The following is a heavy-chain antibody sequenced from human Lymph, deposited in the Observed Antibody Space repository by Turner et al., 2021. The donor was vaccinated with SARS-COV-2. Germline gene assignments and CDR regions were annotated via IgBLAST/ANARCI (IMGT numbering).Heavy chain of an antibody. J-gene: IGHJ2*01. CDR3: ARDLGGYFDL. D-gene: IGHD3-16*01. CDR2: ISHDGSNK. CDR1: GFTFSTYA. V-gene: IGHV3-30-3*01. Sequence: QVQLVESGGGVVQPGRALGLSCAASGFTFSTYAIEWVRQAPGKGLEWVALISHDGSNKYYADSVKGRFTISRDNSKNTLYLQMNSLRAEGTAVYYCARDLGGYFDLWGRGTLVTVSS.